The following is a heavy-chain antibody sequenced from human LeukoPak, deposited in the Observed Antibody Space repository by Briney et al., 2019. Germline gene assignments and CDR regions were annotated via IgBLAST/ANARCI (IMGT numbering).Heavy chain of an antibody. Sequence: PSETLSLTCAVYGGSFSGYYWSWVRQAPGKGLEWVSAISGSGGSTYYADSVKGRFTISRDNSKNTLYLQMNSLRAEDTAVYYCAKCPARSTSINWFDPWGQGTLVTVSS. CDR2: ISGSGGST. J-gene: IGHJ5*02. CDR3: AKCPARSTSINWFDP. CDR1: GGSFSGYY. D-gene: IGHD2-2*01. V-gene: IGHV3-23*01.